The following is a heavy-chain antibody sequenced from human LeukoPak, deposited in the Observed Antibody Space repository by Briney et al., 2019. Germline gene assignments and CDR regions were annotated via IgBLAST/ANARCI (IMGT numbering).Heavy chain of an antibody. CDR2: TSSSSYI. CDR1: GFTFSSYA. J-gene: IGHJ4*02. D-gene: IGHD6-19*01. Sequence: GGSLRLSCAASGFTFSSYAMSWVRQAPGKGLEWVSSTSSSSYIYYADSVKGRFTISRGNARNSLYLQMNSLRAEDAAVYYCARDLDSSGWYPGAGFDYWGQGTLVTVSS. CDR3: ARDLDSSGWYPGAGFDY. V-gene: IGHV3-21*01.